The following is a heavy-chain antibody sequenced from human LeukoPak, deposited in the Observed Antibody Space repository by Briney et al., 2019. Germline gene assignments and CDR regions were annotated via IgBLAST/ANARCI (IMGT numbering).Heavy chain of an antibody. CDR3: ARMAAMLLGPMRFVFMEF. D-gene: IGHD4/OR15-4a*01. CDR1: GFTFTSYW. CDR2: VRQDGSET. Sequence: RPGGSLRLACAVSGFTFTSYWMSWVRQAPGKGLEWVANVRQDGSETHYVDSVKSRFTISRDNAKNSLYLQMNSRRAEDTAVFYCARMAAMLLGPMRFVFMEFWGKGTTVTISS. V-gene: IGHV3-7*01. J-gene: IGHJ6*04.